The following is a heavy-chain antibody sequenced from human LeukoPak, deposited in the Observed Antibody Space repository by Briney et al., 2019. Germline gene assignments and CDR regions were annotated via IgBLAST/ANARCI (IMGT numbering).Heavy chain of an antibody. D-gene: IGHD4-17*01. Sequence: PGASLRLSCAASGFTFSSYAMSWVRQAPGKGLEWVSAISGSGGSTYYADSVKGRSTISRDNSKNTLYLQMNSLRAEDTAVYYCAKSYYGDYLNDAFDIWGQGTMVTVSS. V-gene: IGHV3-23*01. CDR3: AKSYYGDYLNDAFDI. CDR1: GFTFSSYA. J-gene: IGHJ3*02. CDR2: ISGSGGST.